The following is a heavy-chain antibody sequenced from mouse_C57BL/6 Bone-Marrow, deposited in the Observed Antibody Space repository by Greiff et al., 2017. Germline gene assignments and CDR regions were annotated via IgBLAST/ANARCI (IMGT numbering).Heavy chain of an antibody. D-gene: IGHD3-1*01. J-gene: IGHJ1*03. V-gene: IGHV14-4*01. CDR1: GFNFKDDY. Sequence: VQLKQSGAELVRPGASVKLSCTASGFNFKDDYMHWVKQRPEQGLEWIGWIDPENGDTEYAQKFQGKATVTADTSSNTAYLQLSSLTSEDTAVYYCATWARLWYFDVWGTGTTVTVSS. CDR3: ATWARLWYFDV. CDR2: IDPENGDT.